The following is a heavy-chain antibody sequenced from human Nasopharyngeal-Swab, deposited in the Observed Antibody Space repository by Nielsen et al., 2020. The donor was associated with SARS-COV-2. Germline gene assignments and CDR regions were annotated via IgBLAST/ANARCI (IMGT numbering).Heavy chain of an antibody. CDR1: GGSISSGGYY. CDR3: ARAGDFWSGWSANYYMDV. CDR2: IYYSGST. Sequence: SETLSLTCTVSGGSISSGGYYWSWIRQHPGKGLEWIGYIYYSGSTYYNPSLKSRVTISVDTSKNQFSLKLSSVTAADTAVYCCARAGDFWSGWSANYYMDVWGKGTTVTVSS. J-gene: IGHJ6*03. D-gene: IGHD3-3*01. V-gene: IGHV4-31*03.